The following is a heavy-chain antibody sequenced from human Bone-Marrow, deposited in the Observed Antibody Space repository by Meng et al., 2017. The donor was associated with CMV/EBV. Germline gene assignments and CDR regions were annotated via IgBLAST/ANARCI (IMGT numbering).Heavy chain of an antibody. J-gene: IGHJ4*02. CDR2: INPNSGGT. Sequence: SCKASGYAFPGYYMHWVRQAPGQGPEWMGWINPNSGGTNYAQRFQGRVTMTRDTSISTVYMEMSRLRPDDTAVYYCARVAGGWAFDYWGQGTLVTVSS. D-gene: IGHD6-19*01. V-gene: IGHV1-2*02. CDR3: ARVAGGWAFDY. CDR1: GYAFPGYY.